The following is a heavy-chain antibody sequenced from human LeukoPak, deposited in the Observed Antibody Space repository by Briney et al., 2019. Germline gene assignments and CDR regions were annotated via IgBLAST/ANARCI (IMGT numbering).Heavy chain of an antibody. CDR1: GDSVSSNSAA. CDR3: ARDRPGELLWFGELFGYYGMDV. Sequence: SQTLSLTCAISGDSVSSNSAAWNWIRQSPSRGLEWLGRTYYRSKWYNDYAASVKSRITINPDTSKNQFSLQLNSVTPEDTAVYYCARDRPGELLWFGELFGYYGMDVWGQGTTVTVSS. CDR2: TYYRSKWYN. J-gene: IGHJ6*02. D-gene: IGHD3-10*01. V-gene: IGHV6-1*01.